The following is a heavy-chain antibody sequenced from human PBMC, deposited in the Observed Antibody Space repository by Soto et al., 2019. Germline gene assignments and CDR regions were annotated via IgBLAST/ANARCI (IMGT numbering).Heavy chain of an antibody. CDR3: ARNGAYSSSANYMDV. J-gene: IGHJ6*03. Sequence: PSETLSLTCAVYGGSFSGYYWSWIRQPPGKGLEWIGEINHSGSTNYNPSLKSRVTISVDTSKNQFSLKLSSVTAADTVVYYCARNGAYSSSANYMDVWGKGTTVTVSS. D-gene: IGHD6-6*01. CDR1: GGSFSGYY. CDR2: INHSGST. V-gene: IGHV4-34*01.